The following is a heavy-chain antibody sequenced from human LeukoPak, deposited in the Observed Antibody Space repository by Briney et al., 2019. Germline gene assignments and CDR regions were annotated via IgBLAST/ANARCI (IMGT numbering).Heavy chain of an antibody. J-gene: IGHJ4*02. CDR1: GFAFSSYS. D-gene: IGHD4-17*01. CDR3: ARMMNLNTVPLDY. CDR2: ISGSSDAI. Sequence: GGSLRLSCAASGFAFSSYSMNWVRQAPGKGLEWVSYISGSSDAIYYADSVKGRLTISRDNAKNSLYLQMNSLRDEDTAVYYCARMMNLNTVPLDYRGQGTLVSVSS. V-gene: IGHV3-48*02.